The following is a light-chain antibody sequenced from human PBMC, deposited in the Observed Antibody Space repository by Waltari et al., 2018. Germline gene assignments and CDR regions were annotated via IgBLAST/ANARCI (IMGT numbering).Light chain of an antibody. J-gene: IGKJ1*01. V-gene: IGKV3-20*01. Sequence: EIVLTQSPGTLSLSPGDRAILSCRASQSVSKYLAWYQQKPGQAPRLLIFGASSRVTGIPDRFSGSGSGTDLSLTISRVEPEDFAVYYCQQYVSLPATFGQGTKVEIE. CDR3: QQYVSLPAT. CDR1: QSVSKY. CDR2: GAS.